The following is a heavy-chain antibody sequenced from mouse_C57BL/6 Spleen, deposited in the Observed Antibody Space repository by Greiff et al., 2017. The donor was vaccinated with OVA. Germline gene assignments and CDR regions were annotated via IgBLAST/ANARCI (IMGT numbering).Heavy chain of an antibody. CDR2: INYDGSST. V-gene: IGHV5-16*01. J-gene: IGHJ2*01. CDR1: GFTFSDYY. CDR3: ARGGLRSFDY. D-gene: IGHD1-1*01. Sequence: EVKVEESEGGLVQPGSSMKLSCTASGFTFSDYYMAWVRQVPEKGLEWVANINYDGSSTYYLDSLKSRFIISRDNAKNILYLQMSSLKSEDTATYYCARGGLRSFDYWGQGTTLTVSS.